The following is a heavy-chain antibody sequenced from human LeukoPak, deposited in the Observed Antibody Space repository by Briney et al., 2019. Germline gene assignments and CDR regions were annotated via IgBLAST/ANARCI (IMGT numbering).Heavy chain of an antibody. CDR3: ARVGANYYYGMDV. Sequence: PSQTLSLTCIVSGGSISSGSYYWSWIRQPAGKGLEWIGRIYTSGSTNYNPSLKSRVTISVDTSKNQFSLKLSSVTAADTAVYYCARVGANYYYGMDVWGQGTTVTVSS. CDR1: GGSISSGSYY. D-gene: IGHD1-26*01. CDR2: IYTSGST. J-gene: IGHJ6*02. V-gene: IGHV4-61*02.